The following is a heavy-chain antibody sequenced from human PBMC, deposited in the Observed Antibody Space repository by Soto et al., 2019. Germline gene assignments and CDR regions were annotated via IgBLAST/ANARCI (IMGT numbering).Heavy chain of an antibody. Sequence: SETLSLTCTVSGASISSGDYYWSWVRQPPGKGLEWIGYIYYTGNTVFNPSLKSRVSISVDTSKNQFSLKLNPVTAADTAVYYCSSLPDGYTSGLDYWGQGTLVTVSS. V-gene: IGHV4-30-4*01. J-gene: IGHJ4*02. CDR2: IYYTGNT. CDR1: GASISSGDYY. D-gene: IGHD5-12*01. CDR3: SSLPDGYTSGLDY.